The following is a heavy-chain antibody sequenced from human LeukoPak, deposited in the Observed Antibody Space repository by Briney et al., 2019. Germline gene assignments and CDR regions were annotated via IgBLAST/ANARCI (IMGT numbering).Heavy chain of an antibody. CDR1: GGSISSYY. CDR3: ARDGGYYYDSSGYYRD. CDR2: IYYSGST. Sequence: SETLSLTCTVSGGSISSYYWSWIRQPPGKGLEWIGYIYYSGSTNYNPSLKSRVTISVDTSKDQFSLKLSSVTAADTAVYYCARDGGYYYDSSGYYRDWGQGTLVTVSS. D-gene: IGHD3-22*01. J-gene: IGHJ4*02. V-gene: IGHV4-59*01.